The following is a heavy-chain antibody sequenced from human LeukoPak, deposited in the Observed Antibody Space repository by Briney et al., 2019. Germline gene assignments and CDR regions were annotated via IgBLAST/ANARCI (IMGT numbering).Heavy chain of an antibody. D-gene: IGHD3-10*01. CDR3: AAGGYYSFLVS. V-gene: IGHV4-59*01. Sequence: SETLSLTCTVSGGSISSYYWSWIRQPPGKGLEWIGYIYYSGSTNYNPSLKSRVTISVDTSKNQFSLKLSSVTAADTAIYYCAAGGYYSFLVSWGPGTLVSVSS. J-gene: IGHJ5*02. CDR1: GGSISSYY. CDR2: IYYSGST.